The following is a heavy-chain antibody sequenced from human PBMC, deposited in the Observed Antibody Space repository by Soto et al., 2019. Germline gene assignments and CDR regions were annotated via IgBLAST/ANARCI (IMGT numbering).Heavy chain of an antibody. CDR3: AKDLGCSSTSCYFDY. J-gene: IGHJ4*02. CDR2: ISGSGGST. V-gene: IGHV3-23*01. D-gene: IGHD2-2*01. CDR1: GFTFSSYA. Sequence: LRLSCAASGFTFSSYAMSWVRQAPGKGLEWVSAISGSGGSTYYADSVKGRFTISRDNSKNTLYLQMNSLRAEDTAVYYCAKDLGCSSTSCYFDYWGQGTLVTVSS.